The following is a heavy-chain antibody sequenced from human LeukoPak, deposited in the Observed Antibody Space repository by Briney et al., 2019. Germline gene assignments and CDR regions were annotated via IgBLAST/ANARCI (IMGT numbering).Heavy chain of an antibody. CDR3: ARRASGYCSSTTCFFDY. J-gene: IGHJ4*02. CDR1: GYSFTSYW. D-gene: IGHD2-2*01. CDR2: IYPGDSDT. Sequence: GESLKISCKGSGYSFTSYWIGWVRQMPGKGLEWMGIIYPGDSDTRYSPSFQGQVTISADKSISTAYLQWSSLKASDTAMYYCARRASGYCSSTTCFFDYWGQGTLVTVSS. V-gene: IGHV5-51*01.